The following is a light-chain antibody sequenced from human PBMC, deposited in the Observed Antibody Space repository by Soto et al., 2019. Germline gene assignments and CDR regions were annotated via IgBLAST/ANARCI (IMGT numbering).Light chain of an antibody. Sequence: DIVMTQSPDSLAVSLGERATINCKSSQSVLSTSNNKNYLAWYQQKPRQPPTLLIYWASTRESGVPDRFSGSGSGTDFTLTISSLQAEDVAVYYCQQYYSSLWTFGQGTKVEIK. CDR2: WAS. V-gene: IGKV4-1*01. CDR1: QSVLSTSNNKNY. J-gene: IGKJ1*01. CDR3: QQYYSSLWT.